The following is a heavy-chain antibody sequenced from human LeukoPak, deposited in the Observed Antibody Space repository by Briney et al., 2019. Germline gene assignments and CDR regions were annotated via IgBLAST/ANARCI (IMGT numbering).Heavy chain of an antibody. V-gene: IGHV3-48*04. CDR1: GFTFDDYA. CDR3: ARVSSSSWWALDY. CDR2: IFSSSSTT. D-gene: IGHD6-13*01. J-gene: IGHJ4*02. Sequence: PGRSLRLSCAASGFTFDDYAMHWVRQAPGKGLEWVSYIFSSSSTTHYADSVKGRFTISRDNAKNTLYLQMNSLRAEDTAVYYCARVSSSSWWALDYWGQGTLVTVSS.